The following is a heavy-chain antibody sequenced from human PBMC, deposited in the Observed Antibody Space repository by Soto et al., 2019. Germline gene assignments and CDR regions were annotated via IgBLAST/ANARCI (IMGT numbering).Heavy chain of an antibody. CDR2: IYYGEST. D-gene: IGHD4-17*01. V-gene: IGHV4-30-4*01. J-gene: IGHJ1*01. CDR1: GGSVDSGNHY. CDR3: ARDMGSAMTTRIFGN. Sequence: QVLVQESGPGLVKPSQTLTLSCTVSGGSVDSGNHYWNWIRQPRGKGLEWIGSIYYGESTYYNPSQKWPATISVDPSRSRSPLRLTSVTAAETAVYYCARDMGSAMTTRIFGNWGQGTLVTVSS.